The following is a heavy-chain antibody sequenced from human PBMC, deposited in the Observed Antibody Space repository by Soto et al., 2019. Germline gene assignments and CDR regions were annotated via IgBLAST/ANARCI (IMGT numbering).Heavy chain of an antibody. CDR1: GYTFTSYD. J-gene: IGHJ6*03. V-gene: IGHV1-8*01. Sequence: ASVKVSCKASGYTFTSYDSNWVRQATGQGLEWMGWMNPNSGNTGYAQKFQGRVTMTRNTSISTAYMELSSLRSEDTAVYYCARGPYCSGGSCSEYYYYYYMDVWGKGTTVTVSS. CDR2: MNPNSGNT. D-gene: IGHD2-15*01. CDR3: ARGPYCSGGSCSEYYYYYYMDV.